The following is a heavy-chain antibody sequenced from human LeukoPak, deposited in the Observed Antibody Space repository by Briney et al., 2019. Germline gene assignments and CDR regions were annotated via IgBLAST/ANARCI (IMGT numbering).Heavy chain of an antibody. CDR2: ISSSSSYI. V-gene: IGHV3-21*01. Sequence: PGGSLRLSCAASGFTFSSYSMNWVRQAPGKGLEWVSSISSSSSYIYYADSVKGRFTISRDNAKNSLYLQMNSLRAEDTAVYYCGRGKSGDYGEWVYGAQGTLVPVSS. CDR1: GFTFSSYS. D-gene: IGHD4-17*01. J-gene: IGHJ4*02. CDR3: GRGKSGDYGEWVY.